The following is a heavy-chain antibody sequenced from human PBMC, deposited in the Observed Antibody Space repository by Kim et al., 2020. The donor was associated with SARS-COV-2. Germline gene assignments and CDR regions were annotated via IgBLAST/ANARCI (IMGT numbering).Heavy chain of an antibody. V-gene: IGHV3-33*03. CDR3: AKDAVCTCDCPEVGWYFDL. J-gene: IGHJ2*01. D-gene: IGHD2-8*02. CDR1: RFTFSHYG. Sequence: GGSLRLSCVASRFTFSHYGMHWVRQAPGKGLEWVAGIWSDGSDTYYADSVKGRFTISRDNSKDTLYLQMSSPRAEDTAVYYCAKDAVCTCDCPEVGWYFDLWGRGTLVTVST. CDR2: IWSDGSDT.